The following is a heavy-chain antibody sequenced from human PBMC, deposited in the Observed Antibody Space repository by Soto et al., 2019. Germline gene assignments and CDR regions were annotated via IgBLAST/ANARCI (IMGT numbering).Heavy chain of an antibody. V-gene: IGHV3-48*01. CDR2: ISSSGST. CDR3: ARGYSYTQPVFDY. J-gene: IGHJ4*02. D-gene: IGHD5-18*01. Sequence: GGSLRLSCAASGFTFSSYSMNWVRQAPGKGLEWVSYISSSGSTYYADSVKGRFTISRDNFKNTLYLQMNSLRAEDTAVYYCARGYSYTQPVFDYWGLGTLVTVSS. CDR1: GFTFSSYS.